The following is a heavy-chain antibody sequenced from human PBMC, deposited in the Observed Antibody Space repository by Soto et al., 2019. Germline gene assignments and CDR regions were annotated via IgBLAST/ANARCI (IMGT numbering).Heavy chain of an antibody. CDR2: IYYSGST. CDR1: GGSISSGDYY. CDR3: AGEGKRCSGGVCNGYYFDY. Sequence: SETLSLTCTVSGGSISSGDYYWSWIRQPPGKGLEWIGYIYYSGSTYYNPSLKSRVTISVDTSKNQFSLKLCSVTAADTAVYYCAGEGKRCSGGVCNGYYFDYWGQGTLVTVSS. D-gene: IGHD2-8*02. J-gene: IGHJ4*02. V-gene: IGHV4-30-4*01.